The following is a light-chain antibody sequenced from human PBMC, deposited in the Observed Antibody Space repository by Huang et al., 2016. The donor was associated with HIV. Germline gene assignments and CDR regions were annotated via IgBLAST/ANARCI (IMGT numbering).Light chain of an antibody. J-gene: IGKJ2*01. CDR2: GAS. CDR3: QQYGASPPYT. Sequence: EIVLTQSPGPLSLSPGESATLSCRASQSVTSSYLAWYQQKPGQAPRLLIYGASSRATGIPDRFSGSGSVTDFTLTISRLEPEDFAVYYCQQYGASPPYTFGQGTKLEIK. V-gene: IGKV3-20*01. CDR1: QSVTSSY.